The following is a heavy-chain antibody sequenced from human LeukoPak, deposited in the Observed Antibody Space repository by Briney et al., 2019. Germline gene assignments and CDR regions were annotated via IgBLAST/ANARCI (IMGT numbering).Heavy chain of an antibody. CDR2: INHSGST. D-gene: IGHD3-10*01. V-gene: IGHV4-34*01. Sequence: SETLSLTCAVYGGSFSGYYWSWIRHPPGKGLEWIWEINHSGSTNYNPSLKSRVTISVDTSKNQFSLKLSCVTAADTAVYYCARGPIRVRGVDYWGQGNLVTVSS. CDR3: ARGPIRVRGVDY. J-gene: IGHJ4*02. CDR1: GGSFSGYY.